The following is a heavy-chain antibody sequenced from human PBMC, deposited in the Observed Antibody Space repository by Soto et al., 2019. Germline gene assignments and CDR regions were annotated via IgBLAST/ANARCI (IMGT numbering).Heavy chain of an antibody. V-gene: IGHV1-69*01. CDR3: ARGDSPYVWFNEF. D-gene: IGHD3-16*01. CDR2: IIPVFGTP. Sequence: QEQLVQSGAEVKKPGSSVKVSYKDSGGLFSSYAISWVRQAPGQGLEWMGGIIPVFGTPYYAQKFQGRVTISADESTNTAYMELSSLTSEDTAMYYCARGDSPYVWFNEFWGQGSLVTVSS. CDR1: GGLFSSYA. J-gene: IGHJ4*02.